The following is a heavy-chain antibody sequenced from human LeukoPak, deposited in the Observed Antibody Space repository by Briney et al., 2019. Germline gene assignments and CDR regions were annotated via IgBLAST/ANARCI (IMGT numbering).Heavy chain of an antibody. Sequence: GGSLRLSCAASGFTFSSYSMNWVRQAPGKGLEWVSYISSSSSTIYYADSVKGRFTISRDNSKNTLYLQMNSLRAEDTAVYYCARDQGDSSGYYYVAWGQGTLVTVSS. CDR1: GFTFSSYS. D-gene: IGHD3-22*01. V-gene: IGHV3-48*01. CDR2: ISSSSSTI. CDR3: ARDQGDSSGYYYVA. J-gene: IGHJ5*02.